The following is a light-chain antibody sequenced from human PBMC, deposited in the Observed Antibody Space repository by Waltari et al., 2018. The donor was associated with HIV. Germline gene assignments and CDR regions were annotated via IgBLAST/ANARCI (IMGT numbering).Light chain of an antibody. CDR1: QTISKF. V-gene: IGKV1-39*01. CDR3: QQTNSAPWT. J-gene: IGKJ1*01. CDR2: SAS. Sequence: DIQMTQSPASLPAPVGDGVTASCRANQTISKFLNWYQHKPGKAPNLLISSASNLHGGVPSRFGGSGSGTDFALTISSLQPEDFAVYYCQQTNSAPWTFGQGTKMDI.